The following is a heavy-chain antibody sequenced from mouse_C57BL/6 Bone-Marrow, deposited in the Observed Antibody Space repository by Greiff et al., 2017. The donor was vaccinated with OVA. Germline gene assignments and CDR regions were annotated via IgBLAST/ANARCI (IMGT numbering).Heavy chain of an antibody. CDR1: GYAFSSSW. CDR3: AREDDYDWYSDV. V-gene: IGHV1-82*01. D-gene: IGHD2-4*01. CDR2: IYPGDGDT. J-gene: IGHJ1*03. Sequence: VQLQQSGPELVKPGASVKISCKASGYAFSSSWLNWVQQRPGKGLEWIGRIYPGDGDTNYNGKFKGKTTLTADKSSSTAYMQLSSLTSEDSAVYFCAREDDYDWYSDVWGTGTTVTVSS.